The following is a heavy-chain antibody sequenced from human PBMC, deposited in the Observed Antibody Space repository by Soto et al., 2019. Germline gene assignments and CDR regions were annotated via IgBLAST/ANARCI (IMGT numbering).Heavy chain of an antibody. V-gene: IGHV3-23*01. D-gene: IGHD2-15*01. J-gene: IGHJ4*02. Sequence: PGGSLRLSCAASGFTFSIYAMSWVRQAPGKGLEWVSAISGSGGSTYYADSVKGRFTISRDNSKNTLYLQMNSLRAEDTAVYYCAKDRGYVVVVAAADYWGQGTLVTVSS. CDR1: GFTFSIYA. CDR2: ISGSGGST. CDR3: AKDRGYVVVVAAADY.